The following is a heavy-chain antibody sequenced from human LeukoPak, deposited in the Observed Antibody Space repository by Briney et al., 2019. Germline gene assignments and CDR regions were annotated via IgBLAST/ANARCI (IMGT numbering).Heavy chain of an antibody. CDR2: INPNSGGT. D-gene: IGHD4-17*01. Sequence: APVKVSCKASGYTFTGYYMHWVRQAPGQGLEWMGRINPNSGGTNYAQKFQGRVTMTRDTSISTAYMELSRLRSDDTAVYYCATLIDYGDYGVDYFDYWGQGTLVTVSS. J-gene: IGHJ4*02. V-gene: IGHV1-2*06. CDR3: ATLIDYGDYGVDYFDY. CDR1: GYTFTGYY.